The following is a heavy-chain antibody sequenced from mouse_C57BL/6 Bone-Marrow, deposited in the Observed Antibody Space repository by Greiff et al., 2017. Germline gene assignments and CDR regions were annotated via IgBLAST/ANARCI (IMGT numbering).Heavy chain of an antibody. D-gene: IGHD2-3*01. Sequence: VQLKQPGAELVKPGASVKLSCKASGYTFTSYWMQWVKQRPGQGLEWIGEIDPSDSSTNYNQKFKGKATLTVDTSSSTAYMQLSSLTSEDSAVYYCARDGYYWYFDVWGTGTTVTVSS. CDR2: IDPSDSST. CDR1: GYTFTSYW. J-gene: IGHJ1*03. V-gene: IGHV1-50*01. CDR3: ARDGYYWYFDV.